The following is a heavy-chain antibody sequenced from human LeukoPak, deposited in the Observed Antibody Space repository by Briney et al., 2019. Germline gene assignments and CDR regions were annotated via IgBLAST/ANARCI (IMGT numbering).Heavy chain of an antibody. V-gene: IGHV1-69*05. D-gene: IGHD3-22*01. J-gene: IGHJ6*03. Sequence: SVKVSCKASGGTFSSYAISWVRQAPGQGLEWMGGIIPIFGTANYAQKFQGRVTITTDESTSTAYMELSSLRSEDAAVYYCARDGYDSSGYYSGYYYYYMDVWGKGTTVTVSS. CDR2: IIPIFGTA. CDR3: ARDGYDSSGYYSGYYYYYMDV. CDR1: GGTFSSYA.